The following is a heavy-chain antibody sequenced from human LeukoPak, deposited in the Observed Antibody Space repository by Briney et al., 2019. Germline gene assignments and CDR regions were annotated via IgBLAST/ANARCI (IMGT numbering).Heavy chain of an antibody. J-gene: IGHJ4*02. Sequence: GGSLRLSCAASGFTFSSYVMSWVRQAPGKGLEWVSAISGSGGITYYADSVKGRFTISRDNSKNTVYLQMNSLRAEDTAVYSCAKVPAAGHYWGQGTLVTVSS. CDR1: GFTFSSYV. D-gene: IGHD6-13*01. CDR3: AKVPAAGHY. V-gene: IGHV3-23*01. CDR2: ISGSGGIT.